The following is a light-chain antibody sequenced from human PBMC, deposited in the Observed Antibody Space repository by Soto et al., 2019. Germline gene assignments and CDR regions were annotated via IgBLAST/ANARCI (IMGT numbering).Light chain of an antibody. V-gene: IGLV2-14*01. CDR3: SSYTSSSTLVV. CDR2: EVS. J-gene: IGLJ2*01. CDR1: SSDVGTYNY. Sequence: QSALTQPASVSGSHGRSITISCTGTSSDVGTYNYVSWYQQHPGKAPKLMISEVSNRPSGVSNRFSGSKSGNTASLTISGLQAEDESVYYCSSYTSSSTLVVFGGGTNLTVL.